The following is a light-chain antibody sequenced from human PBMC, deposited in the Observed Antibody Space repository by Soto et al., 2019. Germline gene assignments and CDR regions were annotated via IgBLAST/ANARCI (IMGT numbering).Light chain of an antibody. CDR2: DAS. J-gene: IGKJ4*01. CDR1: QSVSSN. V-gene: IGKV3-11*01. Sequence: EIVMSQSPATLSVSPGERATLSCRASQSVSSNLAWYQQKPGQAPRLLIYDASNRATGIPARFSGSGSGTDFTLTISSLEPEDFAVYYCQQRSNWPPVFGGGTKVDI. CDR3: QQRSNWPPV.